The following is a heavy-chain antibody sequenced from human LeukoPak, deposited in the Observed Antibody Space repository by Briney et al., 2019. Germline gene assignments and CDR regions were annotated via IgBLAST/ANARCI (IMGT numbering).Heavy chain of an antibody. J-gene: IGHJ3*02. CDR2: ISAYNGNT. V-gene: IGHV1-18*01. D-gene: IGHD4-17*01. CDR3: ARDSTVTTPFDI. Sequence: ASVKDSCKASGYTFTSYGISWVRQAPGQGLEWMGWISAYNGNTNYAQKLQGRVTMTTDISTSTAYMELRSLRSDDTAVYYCARDSTVTTPFDIWGQGTMVTVSS. CDR1: GYTFTSYG.